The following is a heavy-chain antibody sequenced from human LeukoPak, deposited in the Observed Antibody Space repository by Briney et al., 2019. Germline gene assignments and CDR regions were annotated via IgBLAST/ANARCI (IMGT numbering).Heavy chain of an antibody. D-gene: IGHD6-13*01. CDR3: ARDRQQLVLGYDAFDI. CDR2: INWNGGST. J-gene: IGHJ3*02. CDR1: GFTFDDYG. Sequence: RSGGSLRLSCAASGFTFDDYGMSWVRQAPGKGLEWDSGINWNGGSTGYADSVKGRFTISRDNAKNSLYLQMNSLRAEDTALYYCARDRQQLVLGYDAFDIWGQGTMVTVSS. V-gene: IGHV3-20*04.